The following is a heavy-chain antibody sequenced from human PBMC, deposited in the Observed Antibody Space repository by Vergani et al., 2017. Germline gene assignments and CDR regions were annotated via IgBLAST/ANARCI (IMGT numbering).Heavy chain of an antibody. J-gene: IGHJ4*02. Sequence: EVQLVESGGGLVQPGGSLRLSCAASGFTFSSYWMSWVRQAPGKGLEWVANIKQDGSEKYYVDSVKGRFTISRDNAKNSLYLQMNSLRAEDTALYYCARDGLQWLVRTDHFDYWGQGTLVTVSS. D-gene: IGHD6-19*01. CDR3: ARDGLQWLVRTDHFDY. CDR1: GFTFSSYW. CDR2: IKQDGSEK. V-gene: IGHV3-7*03.